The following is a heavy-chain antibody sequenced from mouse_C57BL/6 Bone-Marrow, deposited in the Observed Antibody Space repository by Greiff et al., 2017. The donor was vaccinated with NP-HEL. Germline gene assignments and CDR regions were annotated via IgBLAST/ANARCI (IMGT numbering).Heavy chain of an antibody. CDR3: TPYYDYDSAWFAY. CDR2: SDPENGDT. J-gene: IGHJ3*01. V-gene: IGHV14-4*01. CDR1: GFNIKDDY. Sequence: VQLQQSGAELVRPGASVKLSCTASGFNIKDDYMHWVKQRPEQGLEWIGWSDPENGDTEYASKFQGKATITAETSSNTAYLQLSSLTSEDTAVYYCTPYYDYDSAWFAYWGQGTLVTVSA. D-gene: IGHD2-4*01.